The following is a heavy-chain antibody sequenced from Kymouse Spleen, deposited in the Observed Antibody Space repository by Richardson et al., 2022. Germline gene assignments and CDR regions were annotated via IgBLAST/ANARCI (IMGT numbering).Heavy chain of an antibody. Sequence: QVQLVESGGGVVQPGRSLRLSCAASGFTFSSYGMHWVRQAPGKGLEWVAVISYDGSNKYYADSVKGRFTISRDNSKNTLYLQMNSLRAEDTAVYYCAKEGYYYGSGSYYPDYWGQGTLVTVSS. J-gene: IGHJ4*02. CDR1: GFTFSSYG. D-gene: IGHD3-10*01. CDR2: ISYDGSNK. V-gene: IGHV3-30*18. CDR3: AKEGYYYGSGSYYPDY.